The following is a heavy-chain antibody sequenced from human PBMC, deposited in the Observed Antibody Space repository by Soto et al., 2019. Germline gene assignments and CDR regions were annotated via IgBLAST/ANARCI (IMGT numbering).Heavy chain of an antibody. V-gene: IGHV4-39*02. Sequence: SETLSLTCTVSGGSISSSSYYWGWIRQPPGKGLEWIGSIYYSGSTYYNPSLKSRVTISVDTSKNQFSLKLSSVTAADTAVYYCARDRVTIFLVVTVYYYYGMDVWGQGTTVTVSS. CDR3: ARDRVTIFLVVTVYYYYGMDV. D-gene: IGHD3-3*01. CDR1: GGSISSSSYY. J-gene: IGHJ6*02. CDR2: IYYSGST.